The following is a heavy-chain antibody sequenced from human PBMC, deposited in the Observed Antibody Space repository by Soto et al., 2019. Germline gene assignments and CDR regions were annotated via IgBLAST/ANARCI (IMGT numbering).Heavy chain of an antibody. Sequence: GGSLRLSCAASGFTFSSYAMSWVRQAPGKGLEWVANIKQDGSERYYVESVKGRFTISRDNAKNSVYLQMDSLRAEDTAVYYCARALGAMESFWGQGTLVTVSS. D-gene: IGHD2-2*01. V-gene: IGHV3-7*01. CDR2: IKQDGSER. CDR3: ARALGAMESF. J-gene: IGHJ4*01. CDR1: GFTFSSYA.